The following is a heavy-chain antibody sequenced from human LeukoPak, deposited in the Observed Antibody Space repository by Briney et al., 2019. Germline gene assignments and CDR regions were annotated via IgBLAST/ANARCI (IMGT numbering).Heavy chain of an antibody. CDR1: GGSFCGYY. J-gene: IGHJ4*02. Sequence: PETLSLTCAVYGGSFCGYYWSWIRQPPGQGLEWIGEINHSGSTNYNPSLKSRVTISVDTSKNQFSLKLSSVTAADTAVYYCARGLGAAAAYWGQGTLVTVSS. CDR2: INHSGST. D-gene: IGHD6-13*01. V-gene: IGHV4-34*01. CDR3: ARGLGAAAAY.